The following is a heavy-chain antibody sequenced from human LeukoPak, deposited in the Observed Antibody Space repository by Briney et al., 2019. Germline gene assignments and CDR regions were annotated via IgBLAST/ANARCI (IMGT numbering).Heavy chain of an antibody. V-gene: IGHV1-46*01. CDR3: ARDGISDYYGMDV. CDR1: GYTFTGYY. CDR2: INPSGGST. J-gene: IGHJ6*02. D-gene: IGHD1-26*01. Sequence: ASVKVSCKASGYTFTGYYMHWVRQAPGQGLEWMGIINPSGGSTSYAQKFQGRVTMTRDTSTSTVYMELSSLRSEDTAVYYCARDGISDYYGMDVWGQGTTVTVSS.